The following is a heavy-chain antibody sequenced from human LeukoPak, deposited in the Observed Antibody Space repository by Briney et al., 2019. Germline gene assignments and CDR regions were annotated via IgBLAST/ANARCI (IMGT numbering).Heavy chain of an antibody. CDR3: ARWYYDFWSGHENNWFDP. V-gene: IGHV4-39*07. CDR2: VYYTGGT. D-gene: IGHD3-3*01. Sequence: PSETLSLPCTVSVGSIDITTYYWGWIRQRPGKGLDWIGSVYYTGGTYYNPSLMSRVTISIDTSKNQFSLKLSSVTAADTAVYYCARWYYDFWSGHENNWFDPWGQGTLVTVSS. CDR1: VGSIDITTYY. J-gene: IGHJ5*02.